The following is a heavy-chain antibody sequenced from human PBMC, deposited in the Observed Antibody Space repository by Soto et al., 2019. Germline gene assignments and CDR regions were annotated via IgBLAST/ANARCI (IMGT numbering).Heavy chain of an antibody. J-gene: IGHJ6*02. CDR3: ARDRYSSGSRYYYYYGMDV. CDR1: GYTFTGYY. CDR2: INPNSGGT. D-gene: IGHD6-19*01. Sequence: ASVKVSCKASGYTFTGYYMHWVRQAPGQGLEWMGWINPNSGGTNYAQKFQGWVTMTRDTSISTAYMELSRLRSDDTAVYYCARDRYSSGSRYYYYYGMDVWGQGTTVTVSS. V-gene: IGHV1-2*04.